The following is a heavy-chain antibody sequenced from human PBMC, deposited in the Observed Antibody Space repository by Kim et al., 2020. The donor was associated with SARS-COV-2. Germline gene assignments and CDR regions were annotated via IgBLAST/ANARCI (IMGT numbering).Heavy chain of an antibody. Sequence: GGSLRLSCAASGFTFSSYAMHWVRQAPGKGLEWVAVISYDGSNKYYADSVKGRFTISRDNSKNTLYLQMNSLRAEDTAVYYCARDLPDSSGWYSAYYYYYGMDVWGQGTTVTVSS. CDR1: GFTFSSYA. CDR2: ISYDGSNK. D-gene: IGHD6-19*01. J-gene: IGHJ6*02. CDR3: ARDLPDSSGWYSAYYYYYGMDV. V-gene: IGHV3-30*04.